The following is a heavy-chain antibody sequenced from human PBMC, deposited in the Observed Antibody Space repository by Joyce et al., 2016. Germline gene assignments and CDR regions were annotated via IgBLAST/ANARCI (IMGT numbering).Heavy chain of an antibody. CDR2: ISSDESST. Sequence: EVQLVESGGGLVQPGGSLRLSCTASGFTFSSYWMHWVLQGSGKGLVWVLNISSDESSTSYAESVKGRFTISRDNAKNTLYLHMNSLRTEDTAVYYCARTGGSYYDYYYYGLDVWGQGTTVIVSS. CDR1: GFTFSSYW. D-gene: IGHD1-26*01. J-gene: IGHJ6*02. CDR3: ARTGGSYYDYYYYGLDV. V-gene: IGHV3-74*01.